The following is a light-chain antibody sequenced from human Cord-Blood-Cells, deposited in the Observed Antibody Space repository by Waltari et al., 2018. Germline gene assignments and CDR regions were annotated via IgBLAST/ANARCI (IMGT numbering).Light chain of an antibody. CDR1: SSDVGSYNL. CDR2: EGS. Sequence: QSALTPPAYVSGSPGQSITISCTGTSSDVGSYNLASWYQQHPGKAPKLMIYEGSKRPSGVSNRFSGSKSGNTASLTISGLQAEDEADYYCCSYAGSSTLVFGGGTKLTVL. CDR3: CSYAGSSTLV. V-gene: IGLV2-23*01. J-gene: IGLJ3*02.